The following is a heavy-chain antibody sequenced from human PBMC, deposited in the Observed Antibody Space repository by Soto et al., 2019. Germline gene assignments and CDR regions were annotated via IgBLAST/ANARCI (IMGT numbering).Heavy chain of an antibody. Sequence: EVQLVESGGGLVQPGGSLRLSCATSGFTFSDPYMDWVRQAPGKGLEWVGRIRNKANSYTTEYAASVKGRFTISRDDSKTSLYLQMNSLKTEDTAVYYCARAPSYYGSGSDYWGQGTLVTVSS. CDR2: IRNKANSYTT. V-gene: IGHV3-72*01. CDR3: ARAPSYYGSGSDY. CDR1: GFTFSDPY. J-gene: IGHJ4*02. D-gene: IGHD3-10*01.